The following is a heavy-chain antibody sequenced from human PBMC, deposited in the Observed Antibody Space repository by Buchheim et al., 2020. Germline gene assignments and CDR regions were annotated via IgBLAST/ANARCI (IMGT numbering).Heavy chain of an antibody. V-gene: IGHV3-7*01. CDR3: AKSSGWFDS. J-gene: IGHJ5*01. Sequence: EVQLVESGGGLVQPGGSLRLSCAASGFTFSSYWMSWVRQAPGKGLEWVANIKQDGSEKYYVDSVKGRFTISRDNAKSSLCLEMKSLGAEDTAIYYCAKSSGWFDSWGQGTL. D-gene: IGHD3-22*01. CDR1: GFTFSSYW. CDR2: IKQDGSEK.